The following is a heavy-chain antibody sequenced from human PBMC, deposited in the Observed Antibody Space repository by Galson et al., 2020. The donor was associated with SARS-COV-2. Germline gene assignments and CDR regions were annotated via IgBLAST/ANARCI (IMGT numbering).Heavy chain of an antibody. D-gene: IGHD5-12*01. Sequence: SETLSLTCAVSGGSISSSNWWSWVRQPPGKGLEWIGEIYHSGSTNYNPSLKSRVTISVDKSKNQFSLKLSSVTAADTAVYYCAGPYSGYDPDYYGMDVWGQGTTVTVSS. CDR2: IYHSGST. CDR1: GGSISSSNW. CDR3: AGPYSGYDPDYYGMDV. V-gene: IGHV4-4*02. J-gene: IGHJ6*02.